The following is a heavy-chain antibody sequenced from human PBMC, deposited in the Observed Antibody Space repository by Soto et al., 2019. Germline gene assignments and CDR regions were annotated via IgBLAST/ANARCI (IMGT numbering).Heavy chain of an antibody. Sequence: GGSLRLSCAASGVTFSSYGMHWVRQAPGKGLEWVAVISYDGSNKYYADSVKGRFTISRDNSKNTLYLQMNSLRAEDTAVYYCANSFSSLGAPAPYYYCMDVWDQGTTVTVSS. CDR2: ISYDGSNK. CDR1: GVTFSSYG. D-gene: IGHD1-26*01. CDR3: ANSFSSLGAPAPYYYCMDV. V-gene: IGHV3-30*18. J-gene: IGHJ6*02.